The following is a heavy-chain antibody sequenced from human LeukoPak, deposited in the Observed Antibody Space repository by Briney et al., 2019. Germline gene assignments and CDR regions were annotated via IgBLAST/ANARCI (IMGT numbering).Heavy chain of an antibody. V-gene: IGHV3-23*01. CDR1: GFTFSSYG. Sequence: GGSLRLSWAASGFTFSSYGMSWVRQAPGKGLEWVSAISGRGGSTYYADSVKGRFIISRDNSKNTLYLQMNSLRAEDTAVYYCANDGAYYDSSTDAFDIWGQGTMVTVSS. CDR3: ANDGAYYDSSTDAFDI. D-gene: IGHD3-22*01. CDR2: ISGRGGST. J-gene: IGHJ3*02.